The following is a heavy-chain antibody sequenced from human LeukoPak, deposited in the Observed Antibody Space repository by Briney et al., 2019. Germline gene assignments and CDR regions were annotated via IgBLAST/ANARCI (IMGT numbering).Heavy chain of an antibody. CDR3: ARTPVPYCSSTSCYADWFDP. V-gene: IGHV3-30*04. D-gene: IGHD2-2*01. CDR2: ISYDGSNK. Sequence: GGSLRLSCAASGFTFSSYAMHWVRQAPGKGLEWVAVISYDGSNKYYADSVKGRFTISRDNSKNTLYLRMNSLRAEDTAVYYCARTPVPYCSSTSCYADWFDPWGQGTLVTVSS. J-gene: IGHJ5*02. CDR1: GFTFSSYA.